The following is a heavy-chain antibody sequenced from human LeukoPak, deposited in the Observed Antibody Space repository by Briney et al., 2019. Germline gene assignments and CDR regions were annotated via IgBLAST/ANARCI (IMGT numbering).Heavy chain of an antibody. CDR1: GFTFSSYS. V-gene: IGHV3-21*01. CDR2: ISSSSSYI. Sequence: GGSLRLSCAASGFTFSSYSMNWVRQAPGKGLEWVSSISSSSSYIYYADSVKGRFTISRDNAKNSLYLQMNSLRAEDTAVYYCARRTEGYSYGPDYWGQGTLVTVSS. J-gene: IGHJ4*02. D-gene: IGHD5-18*01. CDR3: ARRTEGYSYGPDY.